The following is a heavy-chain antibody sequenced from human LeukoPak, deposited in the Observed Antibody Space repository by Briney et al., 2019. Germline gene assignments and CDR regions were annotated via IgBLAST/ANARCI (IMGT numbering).Heavy chain of an antibody. Sequence: LVKVSCKASGGTFSSYAISWVRQAPGQGLEWMGRIIPILGIANYAQKFQGRVTITADKSTSTAYMELSSLRSEDTAVYYCARDSGDYYYGSGSYFDYWGQGTLVTVSS. CDR2: IIPILGIA. CDR3: ARDSGDYYYGSGSYFDY. V-gene: IGHV1-69*04. D-gene: IGHD3-10*01. J-gene: IGHJ4*02. CDR1: GGTFSSYA.